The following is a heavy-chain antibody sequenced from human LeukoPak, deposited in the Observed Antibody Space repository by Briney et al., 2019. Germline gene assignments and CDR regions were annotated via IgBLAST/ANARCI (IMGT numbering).Heavy chain of an antibody. CDR2: IKSKTDGGTT. CDR3: QSGTRRTDYY. CDR1: GFSFNNAW. J-gene: IGHJ4*02. Sequence: GGSLRLSCAASGFSFNNAWMSWVRQAPGKGLEWVGRIKSKTDGGTTDYAAPVKGRFTISRDDSKNTLYLQMNSLKTEDTAVYYCQSGTRRTDYYWGQGTLVTVSS. D-gene: IGHD1-1*01. V-gene: IGHV3-15*01.